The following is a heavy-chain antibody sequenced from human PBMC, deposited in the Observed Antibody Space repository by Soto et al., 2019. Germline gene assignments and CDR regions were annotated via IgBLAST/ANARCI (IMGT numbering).Heavy chain of an antibody. CDR3: AKIFVDMNMDV. J-gene: IGHJ6*03. CDR1: GVTLSRSA. D-gene: IGHD5-12*01. CDR2: IGSTGGST. V-gene: IGHV3-23*01. Sequence: PGGSLRLSCAASGVTLSRSAMSWVRQAPGKGLEWVSAIGSTGGSTYYADSVKGRFTISRDNSRNTLYLQMNSLRAEDTAVYYCAKIFVDMNMDVWGKGTTVTVSS.